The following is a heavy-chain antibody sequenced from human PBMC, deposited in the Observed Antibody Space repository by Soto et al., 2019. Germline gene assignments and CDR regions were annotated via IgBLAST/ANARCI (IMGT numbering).Heavy chain of an antibody. D-gene: IGHD5-12*01. CDR3: ARQSIVATIRGYNWFDP. Sequence: SETLSLTCTVSGGSISSYYWSWIRQPPGKGLEWIGYIYYSGSTNYNPSLKSRVTISVDTSKNQFSLKLSSVTAADTAVYYCARQSIVATIRGYNWFDPWGQGTLVTVSS. CDR1: GGSISSYY. V-gene: IGHV4-59*08. CDR2: IYYSGST. J-gene: IGHJ5*02.